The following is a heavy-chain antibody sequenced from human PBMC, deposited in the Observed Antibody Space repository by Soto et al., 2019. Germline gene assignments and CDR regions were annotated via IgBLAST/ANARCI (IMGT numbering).Heavy chain of an antibody. CDR1: GFTFSSYA. Sequence: AGSLRLSCAASGFTFSSYAMSWVRQAPGKGLEWVSAISGSGGSTYYADSVKGRFTISRDNSKNTLYLQMNSLRAEDTAVYYCAKVGGYYYYYGMDVWGQGTTVTVSS. D-gene: IGHD3-16*01. CDR2: ISGSGGST. J-gene: IGHJ6*02. V-gene: IGHV3-23*01. CDR3: AKVGGYYYYYGMDV.